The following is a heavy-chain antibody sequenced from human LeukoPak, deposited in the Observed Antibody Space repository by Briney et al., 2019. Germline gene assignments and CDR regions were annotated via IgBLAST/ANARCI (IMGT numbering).Heavy chain of an antibody. D-gene: IGHD1-26*01. J-gene: IGHJ3*01. CDR1: GGSISSGDYY. V-gene: IGHV4-30-4*08. CDR2: INHSGSI. Sequence: PSQTLSLTCTVSGGSISSGDYYWNWIRQPPGKGLEWIGEINHSGSINYNPSLKSRVTISGDTSKNQFSLILNSVTAADTAVYYCTRGAGGSFWGQGTMVTVSS. CDR3: TRGAGGSF.